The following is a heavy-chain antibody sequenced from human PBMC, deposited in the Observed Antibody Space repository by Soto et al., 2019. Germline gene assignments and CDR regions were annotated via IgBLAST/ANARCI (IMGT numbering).Heavy chain of an antibody. CDR3: ARPRFSGSYFDY. CDR2: INSDGSST. V-gene: IGHV3-74*01. CDR1: GFTFSSYG. J-gene: IGHJ4*02. D-gene: IGHD1-26*01. Sequence: HPGGSLRLSCAASGFTFSSYGMHWVRQAPGKGLVWVSRINSDGSSTSYADSVKGRFTISRDNARDTLYLEMNSLRAEDTALYYCARPRFSGSYFDYWGQGALVTVSS.